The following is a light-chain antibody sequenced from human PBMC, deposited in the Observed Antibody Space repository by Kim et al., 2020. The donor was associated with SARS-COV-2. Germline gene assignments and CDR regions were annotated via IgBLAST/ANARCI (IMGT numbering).Light chain of an antibody. CDR1: QAIDMNF. CDR3: QQYETSSWT. V-gene: IGKV3-20*01. Sequence: EIVLTQSPGTLSLSPGERVTISCRASQAIDMNFLAWYQQKPGQAPRLLIYGTITRATGIPDRFRGSGSGTDFTLTISRLEPEDFAVYYCQQYETSSWTFGQGTKVDIK. J-gene: IGKJ1*01. CDR2: GTI.